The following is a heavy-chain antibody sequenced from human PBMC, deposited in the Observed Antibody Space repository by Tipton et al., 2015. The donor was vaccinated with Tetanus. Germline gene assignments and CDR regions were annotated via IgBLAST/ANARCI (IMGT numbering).Heavy chain of an antibody. D-gene: IGHD2-2*02. V-gene: IGHV4-30-2*01. CDR3: ASYNIPYYFDY. CDR2: IYHSGST. J-gene: IGHJ4*02. CDR1: GGLISTGGYS. Sequence: TLSLTCAVSGGLISTGGYSWSWFRQPPGKGLEWIGYIYHSGSTYYNPSLKSRVTISVNMAKKHFSLKLSSVTAADTAVYYCASYNIPYYFDYWGRGTLVTVSS.